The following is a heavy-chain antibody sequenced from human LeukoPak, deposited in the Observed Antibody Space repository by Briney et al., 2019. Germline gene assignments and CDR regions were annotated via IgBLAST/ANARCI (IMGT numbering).Heavy chain of an antibody. D-gene: IGHD6-25*01. Sequence: PSETLSLTCTVSGGSISSYYWSWIRQPPGKGLEWIGYIYYSGSTNYNPSLKSRVTISVDTSKNQFSLKLSSVTAADTAVYYCARSHSSGWTDAFDIWGQGTMVTVSS. CDR3: ARSHSSGWTDAFDI. CDR1: GGSISSYY. V-gene: IGHV4-59*01. J-gene: IGHJ3*02. CDR2: IYYSGST.